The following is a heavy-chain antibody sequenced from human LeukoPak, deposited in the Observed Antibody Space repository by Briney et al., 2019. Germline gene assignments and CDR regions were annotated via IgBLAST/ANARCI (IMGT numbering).Heavy chain of an antibody. CDR1: GFTFSSYA. Sequence: GRSLRLSCAASGFTFSSYAMHWVRQAPGKGLEWVAVISYDGSNKHYADSVKGRFTISRDNSKNTLYLQMNSLRAEDTAVYYCARDGAWYYGPDLYHYYYYMDVWGKGTTVTVSS. CDR3: ARDGAWYYGPDLYHYYYYMDV. J-gene: IGHJ6*03. V-gene: IGHV3-30*01. CDR2: ISYDGSNK. D-gene: IGHD3-10*01.